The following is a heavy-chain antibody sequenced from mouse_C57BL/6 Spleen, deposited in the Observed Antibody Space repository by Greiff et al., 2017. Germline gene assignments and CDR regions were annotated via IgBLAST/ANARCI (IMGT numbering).Heavy chain of an antibody. V-gene: IGHV1-26*01. J-gene: IGHJ4*01. CDR1: GYTFTDYY. CDR3: AMYAMDD. Sequence: EVQLQQSGPELVKPGASVKISCKASGYTFTDYYMNWVKQSHGKSLEWIGDINPNNGGTSYNQKFKGKATLTVDKSSSTAYMELRSLTSEDSAVYYCAMYAMDDWGQGTSVTVSS. CDR2: INPNNGGT.